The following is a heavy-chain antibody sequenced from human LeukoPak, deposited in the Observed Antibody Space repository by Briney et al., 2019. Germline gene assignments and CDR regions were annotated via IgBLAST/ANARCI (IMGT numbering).Heavy chain of an antibody. CDR2: IRQDGGEK. J-gene: IGHJ4*01. V-gene: IGHV3-7*01. D-gene: IGHD6-13*01. CDR3: ARDGTAAGLYFDL. CDR1: GFTFSSYW. Sequence: GGSLRLSCAVSGFTFSSYWMNWVRQAPGKGLEWVASIRQDGGEKSYVDSVKGRFTLSRDNTKNSLYLQMSSLRAEDTAVYYCARDGTAAGLYFDLWGQGTLVTVSS.